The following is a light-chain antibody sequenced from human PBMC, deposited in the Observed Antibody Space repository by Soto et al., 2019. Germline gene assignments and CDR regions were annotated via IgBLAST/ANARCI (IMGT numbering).Light chain of an antibody. CDR1: QDISNY. CDR3: QQYSHLIT. Sequence: DIQMTQSRSSLAPSLGERVTITCQASQDISNYLNWYQQKLGKAPKLLIYDASNLETGVPSRFSGSGSGTDFTFTISSLQPEDIATYYCQQYSHLITFGQGTRLEIK. J-gene: IGKJ5*01. CDR2: DAS. V-gene: IGKV1-33*01.